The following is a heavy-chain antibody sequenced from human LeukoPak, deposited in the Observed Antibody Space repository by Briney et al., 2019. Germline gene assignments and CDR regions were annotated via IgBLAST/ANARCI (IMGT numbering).Heavy chain of an antibody. J-gene: IGHJ4*02. CDR1: GFTFSSTW. V-gene: IGHV3-15*07. CDR3: ATTRTY. Sequence: AGGSLRLSCAASGFTFSSTWMNWSGQAQGKGLEWVGRIKSKSDGGTIDYAAPVKGRFTISRDDSKNTLYLQMHSLTTEDTAVYYCATTRTYWGQGTLVTVSS. CDR2: IKSKSDGGTI.